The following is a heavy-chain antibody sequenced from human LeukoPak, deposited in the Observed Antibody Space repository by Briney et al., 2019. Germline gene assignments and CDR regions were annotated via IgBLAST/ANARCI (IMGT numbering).Heavy chain of an antibody. V-gene: IGHV1-2*02. Sequence: EASVKVSCKSSGFTFTDHYIHWVRQGPGQGLEWMGYIGPHSTFTSSPQEFQGRVTMTRDASMSTAYMELTRLTSDDTAVYYCVREGEGPLSKDFDYWGQGTLVNVSS. D-gene: IGHD2/OR15-2a*01. J-gene: IGHJ4*02. CDR1: GFTFTDHY. CDR2: IGPHSTFT. CDR3: VREGEGPLSKDFDY.